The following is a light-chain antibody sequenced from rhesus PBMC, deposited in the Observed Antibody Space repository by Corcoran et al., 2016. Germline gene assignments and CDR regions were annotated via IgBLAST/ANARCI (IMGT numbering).Light chain of an antibody. CDR2: NET. Sequence: DIQMTQSPSSLSASVGDTVTSTCRSSQSSSSSLAWYQQKPGKAPKLLIYNETSLQSGVPSRFSGSKTGTDFALPISGLPPEDIASYYSQRGCGIPLAIGRVAKVELK. V-gene: IGKV1-46*01. CDR1: QSSSSS. J-gene: IGKJ4*01. CDR3: QRGCGIPLA.